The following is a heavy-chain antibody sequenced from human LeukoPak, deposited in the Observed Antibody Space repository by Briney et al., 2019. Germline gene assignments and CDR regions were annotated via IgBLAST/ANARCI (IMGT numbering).Heavy chain of an antibody. CDR3: ARDKFVGCGGSCFTNWFDP. CDR1: GGSISSYY. V-gene: IGHV4-59*01. Sequence: SETLSLTCTVSGGSISSYYWSWIRQPPGKGLEWIGYIYYSGSTNYNPSLKSRVTISVDTSKNQFSLKLSSVTAADTAVYYCARDKFVGCGGSCFTNWFDPWGQGTLVTVSS. J-gene: IGHJ5*02. D-gene: IGHD2-15*01. CDR2: IYYSGST.